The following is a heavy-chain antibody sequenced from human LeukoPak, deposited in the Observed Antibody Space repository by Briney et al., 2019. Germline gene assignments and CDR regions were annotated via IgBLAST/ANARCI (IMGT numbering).Heavy chain of an antibody. CDR3: AGEAGGAWDYFDY. J-gene: IGHJ4*02. D-gene: IGHD2-8*02. CDR1: GFTFSSYA. Sequence: GGSLRLSCAASGFTFSSYAMHWVRQAPGKGLEWVAVISYDGSNKYYADSVKGRFTISRDNSKNTLYLQMNSLRAEDTAVYYCAGEAGGAWDYFDYWGQGTLVTVSP. CDR2: ISYDGSNK. V-gene: IGHV3-30-3*01.